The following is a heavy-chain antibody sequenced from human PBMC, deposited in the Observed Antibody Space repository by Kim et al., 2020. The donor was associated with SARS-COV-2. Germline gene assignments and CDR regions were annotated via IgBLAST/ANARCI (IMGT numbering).Heavy chain of an antibody. J-gene: IGHJ4*02. CDR2: K. CDR3: TRDIRSHYFDC. V-gene: IGHV3-33*01. Sequence: KYYADSVKGRFTISRDNSTNTLYLQMNSLRAEDTAVYYCTRDIRSHYFDCWGPGTLVTVSS.